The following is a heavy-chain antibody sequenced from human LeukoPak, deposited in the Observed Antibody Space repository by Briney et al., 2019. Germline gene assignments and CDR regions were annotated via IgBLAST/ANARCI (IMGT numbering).Heavy chain of an antibody. V-gene: IGHV5-51*01. CDR3: ARDQYYDSKGWFDP. CDR2: IYPGDSDT. D-gene: IGHD3-22*01. Sequence: EESLKISCKGSGYSFTSYWIGWVRQMPGKGLEWMGIIYPGDSDTRYSPSFQGQGTLSADKSTSIAYLQWNSLKASDTAMYYCARDQYYDSKGWFDPWGQGTLVTVSS. J-gene: IGHJ5*02. CDR1: GYSFTSYW.